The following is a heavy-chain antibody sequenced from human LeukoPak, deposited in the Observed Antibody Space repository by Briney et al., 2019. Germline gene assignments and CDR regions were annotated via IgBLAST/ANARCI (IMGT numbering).Heavy chain of an antibody. J-gene: IGHJ4*02. D-gene: IGHD1-26*01. Sequence: PSETLSLTCSVSGASISGGTYYWGWIRQPPGQGLEWIGSIYYTGSTYDNPSLKSRVTISVDTSKNQFSLKLSSVTAADTAVYYCARRGGSGRAFDYWGQGTLVTVSS. V-gene: IGHV4-39*01. CDR3: ARRGGSGRAFDY. CDR1: GASISGGTYY. CDR2: IYYTGST.